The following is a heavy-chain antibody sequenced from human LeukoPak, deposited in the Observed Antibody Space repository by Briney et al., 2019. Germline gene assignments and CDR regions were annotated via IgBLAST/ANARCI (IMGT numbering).Heavy chain of an antibody. CDR2: IYTSGST. D-gene: IGHD3-22*01. CDR3: ARDRVESSGYYYYYGIDV. V-gene: IGHV4-4*07. J-gene: IGHJ6*02. CDR1: GASITTYY. Sequence: PSETLSLTCTVSGASITTYYWSWIRQPAGKGLEWIGRIYTSGSTTYNPSLKSCVTMSLDTSKNQFSLKLSSVTAADTAVYYCARDRVESSGYYYYYGIDVWGQGTTVTVSS.